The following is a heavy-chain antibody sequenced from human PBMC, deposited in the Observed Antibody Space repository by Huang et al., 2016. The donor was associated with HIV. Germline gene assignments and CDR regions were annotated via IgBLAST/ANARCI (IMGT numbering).Heavy chain of an antibody. CDR2: IIPIFGTP. Sequence: QVQLVQSGAEVKKPGSSVRVSCEASGGTFSSYAINWVRQAPGQGLEWMGGIIPIFGTPNYEQKCQGRVTITADEATSTAYMELSSLRSDDTAVYYCARDRKYDNAWYWFDPWGQGTLVTVSS. D-gene: IGHD1-1*01. CDR3: ARDRKYDNAWYWFDP. V-gene: IGHV1-69*01. J-gene: IGHJ5*02. CDR1: GGTFSSYA.